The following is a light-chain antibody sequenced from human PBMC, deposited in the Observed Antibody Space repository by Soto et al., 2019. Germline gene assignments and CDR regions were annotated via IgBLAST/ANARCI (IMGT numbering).Light chain of an antibody. CDR2: EVS. CDR1: SSDIGAYKY. CDR3: SSYTSSSTLYV. Sequence: QSALTQPASVSGSPGQSVTISCTGTSSDIGAYKYVSWYQHHPGKSPRLLIYEVSNRPSGVSNRFSASKSGNTASLTISGLQAEDEADYYCSSYTSSSTLYVFGTGTKLTVL. V-gene: IGLV2-14*01. J-gene: IGLJ1*01.